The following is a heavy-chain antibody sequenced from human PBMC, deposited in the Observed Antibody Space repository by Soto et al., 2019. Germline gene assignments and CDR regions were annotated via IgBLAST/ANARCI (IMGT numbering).Heavy chain of an antibody. CDR1: GDSFSKFG. CDR3: ASDHSGPD. D-gene: IGHD6-25*01. V-gene: IGHV1-18*01. CDR2: ISGYSGQT. J-gene: IGHJ4*02. Sequence: HVLLVQSGPEVRKPGASVNVSCIASGDSFSKFGINWVRQAPGQGREWMGWISGYSGQTNYAQKFQGRVTMTRDTSTTTAYMELRTLRSDDTAVYFCASDHSGPDWGQGTLVTVSS.